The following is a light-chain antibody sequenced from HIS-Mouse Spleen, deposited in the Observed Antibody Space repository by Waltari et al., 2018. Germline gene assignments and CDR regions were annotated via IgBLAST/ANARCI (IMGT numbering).Light chain of an antibody. CDR2: EVS. J-gene: IGLJ2*01. CDR1: SSDVGGYNY. CDR3: SSYTSSSTYVV. Sequence: QSALTQPASVSGSPGQSITISCTGTSSDVGGYNYVSWYQQHPGKAPKLMIYEVSNRPSGVSNRSSGSKAGNTASLTSSGLQAEDEADYYCSSYTSSSTYVVFGGGTKLTVL. V-gene: IGLV2-14*01.